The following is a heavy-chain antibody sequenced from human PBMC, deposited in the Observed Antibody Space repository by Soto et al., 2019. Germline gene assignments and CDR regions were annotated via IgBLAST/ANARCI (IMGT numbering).Heavy chain of an antibody. CDR1: GYTFTSYG. Sequence: GASVKVSCKASGYTFTSYGISWVRQAPGQGLEWMGWINAYNGHTNYPQKFRGRVIMTTDTSTSTAYMELSSLRSDDTAVYYCARSLDYYDSGSPPHSDYWGQGTQVTVSS. CDR3: ARSLDYYDSGSPPHSDY. CDR2: INAYNGHT. V-gene: IGHV1-18*01. J-gene: IGHJ4*02. D-gene: IGHD3-10*01.